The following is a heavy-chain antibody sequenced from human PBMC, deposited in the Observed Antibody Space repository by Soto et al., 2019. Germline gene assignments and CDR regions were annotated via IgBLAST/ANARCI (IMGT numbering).Heavy chain of an antibody. CDR2: INDSGST. CDR1: GGSISSSTSY. Sequence: QLQLQESGPGLVKPSETLSLTCTVSGGSISSSTSYWGWIRQPPGKGLALIGSINDSGSTYYSPSLKSRVTISADTSKNQFSLKLSSVTAADTAVYYCARPVNYYYYYMDVWGKGTMVTVSS. J-gene: IGHJ6*03. V-gene: IGHV4-39*01. CDR3: ARPVNYYYYYMDV.